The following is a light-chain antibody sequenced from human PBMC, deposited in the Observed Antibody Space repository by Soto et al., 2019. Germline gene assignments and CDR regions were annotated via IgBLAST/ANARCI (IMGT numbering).Light chain of an antibody. CDR3: AAWYDSLSGYV. V-gene: IGLV1-44*01. CDR2: SNN. J-gene: IGLJ1*01. CDR1: SSNIGSNT. Sequence: QSVLTQPPSASGTPGQRVTISCSGSSSNIGSNTVNWYQQLPGTAPKLLIYSNNQRPSGVPDRFSGSKSGTSASLAISGLQSEDEADYYCAAWYDSLSGYVFGPGTKLTVL.